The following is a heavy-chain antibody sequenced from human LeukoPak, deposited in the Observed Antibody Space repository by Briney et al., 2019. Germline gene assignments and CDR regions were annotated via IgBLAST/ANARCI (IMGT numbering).Heavy chain of an antibody. V-gene: IGHV4-59*12. CDR1: GGSISGYF. Sequence: PSETLSLTCTVSGGSISGYFWSWIRQPPGKGLEWIGYILYSGTTNYNPSLRSRVTMSVDTSKNQFSLKLSSVTAADTAVYYCARRRIPRGWFDPWGQGTLVTVSS. J-gene: IGHJ5*02. CDR3: ARRRIPRGWFDP. CDR2: ILYSGTT. D-gene: IGHD2-15*01.